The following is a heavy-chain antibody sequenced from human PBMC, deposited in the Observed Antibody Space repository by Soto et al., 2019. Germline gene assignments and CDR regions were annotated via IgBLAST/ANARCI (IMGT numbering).Heavy chain of an antibody. CDR2: IYYSGST. D-gene: IGHD4-17*01. V-gene: IGHV4-31*03. Sequence: QVQLQESGPGLVKPSQTLSLTCTVSGGSISSGGYYWSWIRQHPGKGLEWIGYIYYSGSTYYNPSLTSRVTISVDTSKNQFSLKLSSVTAADTAVYYCARNNYGDYIHAFDIWGQGTMVTVSS. J-gene: IGHJ3*02. CDR3: ARNNYGDYIHAFDI. CDR1: GGSISSGGYY.